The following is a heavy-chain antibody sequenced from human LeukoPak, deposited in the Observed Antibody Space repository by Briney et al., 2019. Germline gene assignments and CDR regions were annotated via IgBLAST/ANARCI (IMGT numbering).Heavy chain of an antibody. CDR1: GGSISSYY. D-gene: IGHD3-22*01. J-gene: IGHJ4*02. CDR3: ARSSDGSGYYYPWDY. CDR2: IYYSGST. Sequence: SETLSLTCTVSGGSISSYYWSWIRQPPGKGLEWIGYIYYSGSTNFNPSLKSRGTISVDTSKNQFSLKLSSVTAADTAVYYCARSSDGSGYYYPWDYWGQGTLVTVSS. V-gene: IGHV4-59*08.